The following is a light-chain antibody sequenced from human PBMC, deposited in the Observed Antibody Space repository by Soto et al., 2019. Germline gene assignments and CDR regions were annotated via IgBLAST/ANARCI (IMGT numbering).Light chain of an antibody. J-gene: IGLJ3*02. V-gene: IGLV1-40*01. CDR1: SSNLGAGYD. CDR2: GNR. CDR3: QAYDYSLTASV. Sequence: QSVLAQPPSVSAAPGQRVTLSCTGNSSNLGAGYDVHWYQQLPGAVPKLVIFGNRNRPSGVPERFSGSKSGTSASLAITGLQAEDEADYYCQAYDYSLTASVFGGGTKGTVL.